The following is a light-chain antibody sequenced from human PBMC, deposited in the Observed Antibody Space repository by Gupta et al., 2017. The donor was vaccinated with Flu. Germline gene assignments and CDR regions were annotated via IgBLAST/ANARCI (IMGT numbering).Light chain of an antibody. Sequence: QSALTQPASVSASPGQSITISCTGTSSDIGAYNYVSWYQQHPGKVPKLMIYEVNNRPSGFSKRFSGSKSGKTASLTISELQAEDEADYYCYSSKSTATPEVFGTGTTVIVL. V-gene: IGLV2-14*01. CDR3: YSSKSTATPEV. CDR2: EVN. J-gene: IGLJ1*01. CDR1: SSDIGAYNY.